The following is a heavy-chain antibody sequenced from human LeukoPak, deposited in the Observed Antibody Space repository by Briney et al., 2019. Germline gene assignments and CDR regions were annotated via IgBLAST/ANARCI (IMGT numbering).Heavy chain of an antibody. V-gene: IGHV1-18*01. Sequence: ASVKVSCKASRYTFTSYGINWVRQAPGQGLEWMGWISAYNGNTNYAQKLQDRVTMTTDTSTSTAYMELRSLRSDDTAIYYCARMMSIPVAGHRPLFDYWGQGILVTVSS. CDR1: RYTFTSYG. D-gene: IGHD6-19*01. CDR3: ARMMSIPVAGHRPLFDY. J-gene: IGHJ4*02. CDR2: ISAYNGNT.